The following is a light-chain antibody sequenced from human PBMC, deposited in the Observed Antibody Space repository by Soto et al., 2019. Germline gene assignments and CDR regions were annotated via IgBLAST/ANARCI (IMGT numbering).Light chain of an antibody. CDR1: RSLSSSY. J-gene: IGKJ2*01. Sequence: EIVLTQSPGTLSLSPGERATLSCRASRSLSSSYVVWYQQKPGQAPRLLIYAASRRATGIPDRFSGSGSATEYTLTISRLEPEDCAVYYWQQQVTFGQGTKLEIK. CDR3: QQQVT. CDR2: AAS. V-gene: IGKV3-20*01.